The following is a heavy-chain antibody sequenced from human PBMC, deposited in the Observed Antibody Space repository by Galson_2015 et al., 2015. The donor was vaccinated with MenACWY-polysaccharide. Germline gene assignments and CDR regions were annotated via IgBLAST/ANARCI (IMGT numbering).Heavy chain of an antibody. CDR1: GFTFSTYW. D-gene: IGHD2-2*01. J-gene: IGHJ6*02. Sequence: SLRLSCAASGFTFSTYWMTWVRQAPGKGLEWVANIKQDGSEKYYVDSVKGRFTISRDNAKNSLFLQMNSLRAEDTAVYYCARLHCSSTSCYPTDYYYYGMDVWGQGTTVTVSS. CDR2: IKQDGSEK. CDR3: ARLHCSSTSCYPTDYYYYGMDV. V-gene: IGHV3-7*01.